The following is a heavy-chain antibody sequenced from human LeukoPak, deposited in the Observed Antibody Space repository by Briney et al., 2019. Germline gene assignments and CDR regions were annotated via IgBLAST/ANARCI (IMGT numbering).Heavy chain of an antibody. J-gene: IGHJ4*02. V-gene: IGHV3-7*01. CDR3: ARFRFLEWLLPFDY. CDR2: IKQDGSEK. D-gene: IGHD3-3*01. CDR1: GFTFSSYW. Sequence: GGSLRLSCAASGFTFSSYWMSWVRQAPGKGLEWVANIKQDGSEKYYVDSVKGRFTISRDNAKNSLYVQMNSLRAEDTAVYYCARFRFLEWLLPFDYWGQGTLVTVSS.